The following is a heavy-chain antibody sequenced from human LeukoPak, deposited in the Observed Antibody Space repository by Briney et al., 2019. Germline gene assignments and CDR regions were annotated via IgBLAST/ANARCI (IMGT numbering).Heavy chain of an antibody. Sequence: PGGSLRLSCAASGFTFSSYAMHWVRQAPGKGLEWVAVISYDGSNKYYADSVKGRFTISRDNSKNTLYLQMNSLRAEDTAVYYCAKEDGDYVRWGQGTLVTVSS. J-gene: IGHJ4*02. CDR1: GFTFSSYA. CDR3: AKEDGDYVR. D-gene: IGHD4-17*01. V-gene: IGHV3-30*04. CDR2: ISYDGSNK.